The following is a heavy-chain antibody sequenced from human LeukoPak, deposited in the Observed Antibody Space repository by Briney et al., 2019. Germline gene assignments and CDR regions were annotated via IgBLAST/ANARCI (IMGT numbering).Heavy chain of an antibody. CDR2: IYYSGST. D-gene: IGHD3-22*01. Sequence: SETLSLTCTVSGGSISSYYWSWIRQPPGKGLEWIGYIYYSGSTNYNPSLKSRVTILVDTSKKQFSLKLSSVTAADTAVYYCARHRANTYYYDSPGNPLDYWGQGTLVTVSS. V-gene: IGHV4-59*08. CDR3: ARHRANTYYYDSPGNPLDY. CDR1: GGSISSYY. J-gene: IGHJ4*02.